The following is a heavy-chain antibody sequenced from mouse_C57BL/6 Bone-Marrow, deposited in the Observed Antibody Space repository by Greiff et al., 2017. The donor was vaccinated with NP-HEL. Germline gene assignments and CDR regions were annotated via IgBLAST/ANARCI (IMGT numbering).Heavy chain of an antibody. D-gene: IGHD1-1*01. CDR1: GFNIKDYY. V-gene: IGHV14-2*01. Sequence: VQLQQSGAELVKPGASVKLSCTASGFNIKDYYMHWVKQRTEQGLEWIGRIDPEDGETKYASKFQGKATITADTSSNTAYLQLSSLTSEVTAVYYCAREGAYYGSDWGQGTLVTVSA. CDR3: AREGAYYGSD. J-gene: IGHJ3*01. CDR2: IDPEDGET.